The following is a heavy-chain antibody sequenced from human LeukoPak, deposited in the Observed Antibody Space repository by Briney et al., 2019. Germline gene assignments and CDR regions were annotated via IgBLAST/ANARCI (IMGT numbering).Heavy chain of an antibody. CDR1: VYIFSRLC. Sequence: SVCPSSKVSVYIFSRLCIIWVRQAPGQGLEWMGCISAYNGNTNYAQKLQGRVTMTTDTSTSTAYMELRRLRSDDPAVYYCTRVVYQPTDWFCAWGQVVLVTVSS. J-gene: IGHJ5*02. CDR2: ISAYNGNT. D-gene: IGHD3-9*01. CDR3: TRVVYQPTDWFCA. V-gene: IGHV1-18*01.